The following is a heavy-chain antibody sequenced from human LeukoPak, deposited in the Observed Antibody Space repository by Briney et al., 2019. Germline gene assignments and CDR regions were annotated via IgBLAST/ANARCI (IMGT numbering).Heavy chain of an antibody. CDR1: GFTFSSYE. Sequence: GGSLRLSCAASGFTFSSYEMNWVRQAPGKGLEWVSYILNSGTTTYYADSVKGRFTISRDNAKNSLYLQMNSLRAEDTGVYYCARDPPDYWGQGIMVTVSS. CDR3: ARDPPDY. V-gene: IGHV3-48*03. J-gene: IGHJ4*02. CDR2: ILNSGTTT.